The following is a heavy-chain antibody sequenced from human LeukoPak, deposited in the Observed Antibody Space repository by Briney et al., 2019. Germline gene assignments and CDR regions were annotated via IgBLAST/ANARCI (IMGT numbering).Heavy chain of an antibody. CDR1: GFTFSSYA. J-gene: IGHJ4*02. CDR3: AKALEVRGTVEGY. CDR2: ISGSGGST. D-gene: IGHD3-10*01. V-gene: IGHV3-23*01. Sequence: GGSLRLSCAASGFTFSSYAMSWVRQAPGKGLEWVSAISGSGGSTYYADSAKGRFTISRDNSKNTLYLQMNSLRAEDTAVYYCAKALEVRGTVEGYWGQGTLVTVSS.